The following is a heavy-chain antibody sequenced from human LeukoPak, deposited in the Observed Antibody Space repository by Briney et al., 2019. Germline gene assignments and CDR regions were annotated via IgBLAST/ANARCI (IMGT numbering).Heavy chain of an antibody. CDR2: ISGSGGST. J-gene: IGHJ4*02. CDR1: ELTLNNYT. CDR3: AKEVKDTGYYHLDN. V-gene: IGHV3-23*01. D-gene: IGHD3-3*01. Sequence: PGGSLRLSCTAPELTLNNYTMTWVRQAPGKGLEWVSAISGSGGSTYYADSVKGRFTISRDNSKNTLYLQMNRLRDEDTALFYCAKEVKDTGYYHLDNWGQGTLVTVSS.